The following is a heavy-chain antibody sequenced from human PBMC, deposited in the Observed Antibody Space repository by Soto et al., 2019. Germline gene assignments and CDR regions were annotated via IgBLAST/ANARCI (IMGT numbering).Heavy chain of an antibody. CDR1: GFTFSSYA. CDR3: AKGSVAGRGRYYYYGMDV. CDR2: ISGSGGST. D-gene: IGHD6-19*01. J-gene: IGHJ6*02. Sequence: GGSLRLSCAASGFTFSSYAMSWVRQAPGKGLEWVSAISGSGGSTYYADSVKGRFTISRDNSKNTLYLQMNSLRAEDTAVYYCAKGSVAGRGRYYYYGMDVWGQGTTVTSP. V-gene: IGHV3-23*01.